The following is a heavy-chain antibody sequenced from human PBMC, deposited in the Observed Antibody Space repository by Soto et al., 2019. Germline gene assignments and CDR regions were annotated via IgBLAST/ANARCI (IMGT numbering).Heavy chain of an antibody. V-gene: IGHV1-8*01. CDR1: GYTFTSYD. CDR2: MNPNSGNT. J-gene: IGHJ6*03. CDR3: ARGYETYYDILTGYYAYYYYYMDV. D-gene: IGHD3-9*01. Sequence: ASVKVSCKASGYTFTSYDINWVRQATGQGLEWMGWMNPNSGNTGYAQKFQGRVTMTRNNSISTAYMELSSLRSEDTAVYYCARGYETYYDILTGYYAYYYYYMDVWGKGTTVTVSS.